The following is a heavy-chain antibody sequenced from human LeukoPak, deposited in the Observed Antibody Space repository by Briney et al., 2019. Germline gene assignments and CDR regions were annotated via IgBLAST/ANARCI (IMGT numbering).Heavy chain of an antibody. D-gene: IGHD5-12*01. CDR1: GGSISNYY. V-gene: IGHV4-4*07. CDR2: IYSSGTT. J-gene: IGHJ5*02. CDR3: ASGSSGYDP. Sequence: SETLSLTCTVSGGSISNYYWSWIRQPAGKGLEWIGRIYSSGTTIYNPSLKSRVTMSVDTCKNKFSLKLSSVTAADTAVYFCASGSSGYDPWGQGTLVTVSS.